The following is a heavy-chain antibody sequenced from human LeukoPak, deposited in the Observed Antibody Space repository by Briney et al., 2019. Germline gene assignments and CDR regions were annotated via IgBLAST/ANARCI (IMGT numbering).Heavy chain of an antibody. J-gene: IGHJ4*02. V-gene: IGHV4-39*01. CDR1: GGSFSSYY. CDR3: ARIRGYSYGYRFYFDY. CDR2: IYYSGST. Sequence: SETLSLTCAVYGGSFSSYYWGWIRQPPGKGLEWIGSIYYSGSTYYNPSLKSRVTISVDTSKNQFSLKLSSVTAADTAVYYCARIRGYSYGYRFYFDYWGQGTLVTVSS. D-gene: IGHD5-18*01.